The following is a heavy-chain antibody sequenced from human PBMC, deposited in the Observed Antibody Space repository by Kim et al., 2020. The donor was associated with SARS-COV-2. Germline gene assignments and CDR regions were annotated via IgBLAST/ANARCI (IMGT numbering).Heavy chain of an antibody. Sequence: SETLSLTCTVSGGSISSGGYYWSWIRQHPGKGLEWIGDIYYSGSTYYNPSLKSRVTISVDTSKNQFSLKLSSVTAADTAVYYCARMVRGVIITGYNWFDPWGQGTLVTVSS. CDR1: GGSISSGGYY. CDR3: ARMVRGVIITGYNWFDP. V-gene: IGHV4-31*03. D-gene: IGHD3-10*01. CDR2: IYYSGST. J-gene: IGHJ5*02.